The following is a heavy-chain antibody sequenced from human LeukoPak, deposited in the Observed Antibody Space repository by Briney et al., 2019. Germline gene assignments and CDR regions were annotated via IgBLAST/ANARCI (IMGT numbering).Heavy chain of an antibody. D-gene: IGHD1-26*01. CDR3: ARSGTPNNYYNYGMDV. V-gene: IGHV3-11*03. Sequence: PGGSLRLSCAVSGXTFSDYYMSWIRQAPGKGLEWVSYISSSSSYTKYADSMKGRFTISRDNAKKSLYLQMNSLRPEDTAVYYCARSGTPNNYYNYGMDVWGQGTTVTVSS. CDR2: ISSSSSYT. J-gene: IGHJ6*02. CDR1: GXTFSDYY.